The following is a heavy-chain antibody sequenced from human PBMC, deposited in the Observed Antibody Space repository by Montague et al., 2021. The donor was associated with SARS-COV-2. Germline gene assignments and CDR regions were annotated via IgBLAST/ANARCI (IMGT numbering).Heavy chain of an antibody. J-gene: IGHJ5*02. CDR2: LYFSGSAT. CDR1: GGSVSTYY. CDR3: ARDQGLRGWFDP. V-gene: IGHV4-59*02. Sequence: SETLSLTCTVSGGSVSTYYWSWLRQPPGKGLEWIGFLYFSGSATTYNPSLKSRVTISIDTSKNQFSLSLSSVTAADTAVYFCARDQGLRGWFDPRGQGTLVAVSS.